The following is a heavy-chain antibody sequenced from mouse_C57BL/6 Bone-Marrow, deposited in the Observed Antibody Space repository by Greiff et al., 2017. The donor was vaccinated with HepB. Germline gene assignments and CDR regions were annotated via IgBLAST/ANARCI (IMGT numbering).Heavy chain of an antibody. CDR1: GYSITSDY. J-gene: IGHJ1*03. V-gene: IGHV3-8*01. D-gene: IGHD2-5*01. Sequence: EVHLVESGPGLAKPSQTLSLTCSVTGYSITSDYWNWIRKFPGHKLEYMGYISYSGSTYYNPSLKSRISITRDTSKNQYYLQLNSVTTQDTATYYYERYYSNPWYFGVWGTGTTVTVAS. CDR2: ISYSGST. CDR3: ERYYSNPWYFGV.